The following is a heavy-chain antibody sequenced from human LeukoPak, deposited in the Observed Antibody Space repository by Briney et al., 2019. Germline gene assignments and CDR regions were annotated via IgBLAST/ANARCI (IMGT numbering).Heavy chain of an antibody. D-gene: IGHD2-8*01. CDR3: AREVFCTNGVCLPPPSAFWFEP. CDR1: CGSCGCFY. CDR2: INHSGST. J-gene: IGHJ5*02. Sequence: SETLSLTCDVYCGSCGCFYWGWVRQPPGKGLEWIGEINHSGSTNYNPSLKSRVTISVDTSKNQFSLKLSSVTAADTAVYYCAREVFCTNGVCLPPPSAFWFEPWGQGTLATVSS. V-gene: IGHV4-34*01.